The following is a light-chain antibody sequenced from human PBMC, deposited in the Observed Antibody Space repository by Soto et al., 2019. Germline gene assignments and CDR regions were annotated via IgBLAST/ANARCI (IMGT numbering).Light chain of an antibody. CDR3: ASWDNSLSCWV. CDR2: RNN. Sequence: QSVVTQPPSASGTPGQTVTISCFGGYSNIGRNFVNWFQHLPGTAPKLLIYRNNERPSGVPDRFSGSKSGTSASLAISGLQLEDEADYYCASWDNSLSCWVFGEGTKLTVL. CDR1: YSNIGRNF. J-gene: IGLJ3*02. V-gene: IGLV1-47*01.